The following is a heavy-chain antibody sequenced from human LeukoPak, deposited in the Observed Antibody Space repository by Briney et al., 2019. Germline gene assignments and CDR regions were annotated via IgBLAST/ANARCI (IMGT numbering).Heavy chain of an antibody. CDR1: GFTISSYW. CDR3: ARARYSSSWYFDY. V-gene: IGHV3-7*01. D-gene: IGHD6-13*01. Sequence: GGSLRLSCAASGFTISSYWMSWVRQAPGKGLEWVANIKQDGSEKYYVDSVKGRFTISRDNAKNSLYLQMNSLRAEDTAVYYCARARYSSSWYFDYWGQGTLVTVSS. J-gene: IGHJ4*02. CDR2: IKQDGSEK.